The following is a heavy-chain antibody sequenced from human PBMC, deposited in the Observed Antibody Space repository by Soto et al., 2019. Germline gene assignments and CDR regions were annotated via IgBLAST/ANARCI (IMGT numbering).Heavy chain of an antibody. D-gene: IGHD1-1*01. J-gene: IGHJ4*02. Sequence: SETLSLTCAVYGGSFSGYYWSWIRQPPGKGLEWIGEINHSGSTNYNPSLKSRVTISVDTSKNQFSLKLSSVTAADTAVYYCARFRLGQLSFFDYWGQGTLVTVSS. CDR2: INHSGST. CDR3: ARFRLGQLSFFDY. CDR1: GGSFSGYY. V-gene: IGHV4-34*01.